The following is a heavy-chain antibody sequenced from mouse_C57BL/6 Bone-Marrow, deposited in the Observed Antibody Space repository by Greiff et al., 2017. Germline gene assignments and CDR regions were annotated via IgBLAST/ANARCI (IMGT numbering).Heavy chain of an antibody. CDR1: GYTFTSYW. CDR3: ARSFFYGNYVDY. CDR2: IDPSDSYT. J-gene: IGHJ2*01. D-gene: IGHD2-1*01. Sequence: VQLQQPGAELVKPGASVKLSCKASGYTFTSYWMQWVKQRPGQGLEWIGEIDPSDSYTNYNQKFKGKATLTVDTSSSTAYMQLSSLTSEDSAVYYCARSFFYGNYVDYWGQGTTLTVSS. V-gene: IGHV1-50*01.